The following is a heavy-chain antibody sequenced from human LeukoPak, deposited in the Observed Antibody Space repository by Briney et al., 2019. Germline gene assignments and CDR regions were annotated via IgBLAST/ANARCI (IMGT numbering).Heavy chain of an antibody. CDR1: GFTFSSYG. D-gene: IGHD4-23*01. CDR3: AGDYGGNNLFDY. V-gene: IGHV3-33*01. Sequence: GGSLRLSCAASGFTFSSYGMHWVRQAPGKGLEWVAVIWYDGSNKYYADSVKGRFTISRDNSKNTLYLQMNNLRAEDTAVYYCAGDYGGNNLFDYWGQGTLVTVSS. CDR2: IWYDGSNK. J-gene: IGHJ4*02.